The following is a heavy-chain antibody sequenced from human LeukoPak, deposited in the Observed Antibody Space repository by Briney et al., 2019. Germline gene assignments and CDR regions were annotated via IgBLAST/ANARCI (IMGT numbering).Heavy chain of an antibody. V-gene: IGHV1-2*02. CDR3: ARLDGGWNVY. D-gene: IGHD1-1*01. CDR1: GYTFTAYY. Sequence: ASVKVSCKASGYTFTAYYIHWVRQAPGQGLEWMGWINRNTGATHHAQKFLGRVTLTRDTSISTAYMELSSLIDDTAVYYCARLDGGWNVYWGQGTLVTVSS. CDR2: INRNTGAT. J-gene: IGHJ4*02.